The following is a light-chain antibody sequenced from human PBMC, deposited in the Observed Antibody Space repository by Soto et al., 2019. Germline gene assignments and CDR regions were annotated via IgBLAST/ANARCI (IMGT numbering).Light chain of an antibody. CDR3: QEYPRT. CDR2: GAY. Sequence: EILFTQSPATLSLSPGERATLSCRASQSVNSNYLAWYQQKRGQAPRLLIYGAYSRATGIPERFSGSGSGTDFTLTISRLEPEDFAVYYCQEYPRTFGQGTKVDIK. V-gene: IGKV3-20*01. CDR1: QSVNSNY. J-gene: IGKJ1*01.